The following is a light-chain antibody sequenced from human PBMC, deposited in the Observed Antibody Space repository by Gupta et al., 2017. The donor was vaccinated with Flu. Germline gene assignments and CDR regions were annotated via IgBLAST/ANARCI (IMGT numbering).Light chain of an antibody. CDR1: TGAVTSGHY. J-gene: IGLJ3*02. V-gene: IGLV7-46*01. Sequence: TCASSTGAVTSGHYNYWFQQKPGQASRTLIFDNHKQHACTPALLSGSLLGGKAALTLSGAHPVEAEDYYCVLSHIGAPRPGGFGGGTKLTVL. CDR3: VLSHIGAPRPGG. CDR2: DNH.